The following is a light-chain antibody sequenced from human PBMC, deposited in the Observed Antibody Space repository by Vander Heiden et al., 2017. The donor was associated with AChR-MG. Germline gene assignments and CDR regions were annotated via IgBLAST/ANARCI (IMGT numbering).Light chain of an antibody. CDR1: QSVSSY. CDR3: QQRSNWPPLT. CDR2: DAS. Sequence: EIVLTQSPATLSLSPGERATLPCRASQSVSSYLAWYQQKPGQAPRLLIYDASNRATGIPARFSGSGYGTDFTLTISSREPEDFAVYYCQQRSNWPPLTFGGGTKVEIK. V-gene: IGKV3-11*01. J-gene: IGKJ4*01.